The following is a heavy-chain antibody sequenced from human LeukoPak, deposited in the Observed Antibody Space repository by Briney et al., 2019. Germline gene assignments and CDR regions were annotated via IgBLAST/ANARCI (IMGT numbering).Heavy chain of an antibody. CDR2: ISSSSSYT. D-gene: IGHD3-22*01. J-gene: IGHJ5*02. Sequence: GGSLRLSCAASGFTFSDYYMSWIRQAPGKGLEWVSYISSSSSYTNYADSVKGRFTISRDNAKNPLYLQMNSLRAEDTAVYYCARDLRITMIVVVAAPGWFDPWGQGTLVTVSS. CDR1: GFTFSDYY. V-gene: IGHV3-11*05. CDR3: ARDLRITMIVVVAAPGWFDP.